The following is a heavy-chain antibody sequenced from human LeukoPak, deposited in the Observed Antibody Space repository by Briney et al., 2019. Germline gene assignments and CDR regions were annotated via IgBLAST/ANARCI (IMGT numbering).Heavy chain of an antibody. CDR1: GFTFRNYA. D-gene: IGHD4-17*01. CDR3: ARGHYGDYA. CDR2: ISGSGGTT. Sequence: PGGSLRLSCTASGFTFRNYAMTWVRQAPGKGLEWVSTISGSGGTTYYADSVQGRLSISRDNSKNTLSLQMNSLRAEDTAVYYCARGHYGDYAWGRGTQVTVSS. J-gene: IGHJ5*02. V-gene: IGHV3-23*01.